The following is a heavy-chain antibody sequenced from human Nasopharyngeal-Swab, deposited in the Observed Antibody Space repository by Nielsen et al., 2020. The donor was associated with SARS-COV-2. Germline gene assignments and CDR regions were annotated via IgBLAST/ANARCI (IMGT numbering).Heavy chain of an antibody. Sequence: GESLKISCAASGFSFRDYEMNWVRQAPGKGLEWVSYISSDGTTISYAVSVRGRFSISRDNAKNTLYLQMNNLRAEDTGVYYCASFYGDYGYWGPGTLVTVSS. CDR3: ASFYGDYGY. CDR1: GFSFRDYE. CDR2: ISSDGTTI. D-gene: IGHD4-17*01. V-gene: IGHV3-48*03. J-gene: IGHJ4*02.